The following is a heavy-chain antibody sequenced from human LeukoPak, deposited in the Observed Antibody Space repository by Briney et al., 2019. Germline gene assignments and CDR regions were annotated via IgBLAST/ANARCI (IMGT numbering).Heavy chain of an antibody. CDR1: GGTFSSYA. CDR2: MNPNSGNT. CDR3: ARRAVAYYYYYMDV. J-gene: IGHJ6*03. D-gene: IGHD6-19*01. Sequence: WASVKVSRKASGGTFSSYAINWVRQATGQGLEWMGWMNPNSGNTGYAQKFQGRVTITRNTSISTAYMDLSSLRSDDTAVYYCARRAVAYYYYYMDVWGKGTTVTVSS. V-gene: IGHV1-8*03.